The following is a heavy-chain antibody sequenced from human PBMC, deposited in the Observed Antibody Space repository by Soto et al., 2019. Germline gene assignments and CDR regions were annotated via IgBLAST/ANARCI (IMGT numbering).Heavy chain of an antibody. CDR2: IYPGDSET. CDR3: ARDNLAFQGAFDL. J-gene: IGHJ4*02. D-gene: IGHD3-16*01. V-gene: IGHV5-51*01. CDR1: GYTFSSYW. Sequence: PGESLKISCQASGYTFSSYWIAWVRQMPGKGLEWVGIIYPGDSETRYSPALQGQVTISADRSTTTAYLQWSSLKASDSGTYYCARDNLAFQGAFDLWGQGTLVTVSS.